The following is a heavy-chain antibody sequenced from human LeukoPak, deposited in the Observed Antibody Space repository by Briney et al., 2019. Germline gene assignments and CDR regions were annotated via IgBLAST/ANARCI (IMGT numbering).Heavy chain of an antibody. CDR1: GFTFSSYA. CDR3: AKVQNYDILTGLPGYFDY. J-gene: IGHJ4*02. CDR2: ISGSGGST. D-gene: IGHD3-9*01. Sequence: GGSLRLSCAASGFTFSSYAMSWVRQAPGKGLEWVSAISGSGGSTYYADSVKGRFTISRDNSKNTLYLQMNSLRAEDTAVYYCAKVQNYDILTGLPGYFDYWGQGTLVTVSS. V-gene: IGHV3-23*01.